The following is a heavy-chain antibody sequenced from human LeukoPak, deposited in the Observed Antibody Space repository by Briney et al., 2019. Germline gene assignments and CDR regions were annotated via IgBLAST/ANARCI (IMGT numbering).Heavy chain of an antibody. J-gene: IGHJ5*02. CDR1: GGSISSGGYY. CDR3: ARPKSSTSYNWFDP. D-gene: IGHD2-2*01. Sequence: PSQTLSLTCTVSGGSISSGGYYWSWIRQPPGKGLEWIGSIYYSGSTYYNPSLKSRVTISVDTSKNQFSLKLSSVTAADTAVYYCARPKSSTSYNWFDPWGQGTLVTVSS. V-gene: IGHV4-39*01. CDR2: IYYSGST.